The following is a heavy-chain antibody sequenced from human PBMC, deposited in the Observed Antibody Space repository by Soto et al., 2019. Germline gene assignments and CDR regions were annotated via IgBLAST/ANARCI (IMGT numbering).Heavy chain of an antibody. D-gene: IGHD1-26*01. Sequence: GGSLRLSCTTSGTIFSGYGMHWVRQAPGKGLEWVALIRSDGSNIQYADSVKGRFTISRDNSRKILYLQMDSLRADDTAVYYCARDGVGATTYFGYLDYWGQGAPVTVSS. J-gene: IGHJ4*02. CDR3: ARDGVGATTYFGYLDY. V-gene: IGHV3-30*02. CDR2: IRSDGSNI. CDR1: GTIFSGYG.